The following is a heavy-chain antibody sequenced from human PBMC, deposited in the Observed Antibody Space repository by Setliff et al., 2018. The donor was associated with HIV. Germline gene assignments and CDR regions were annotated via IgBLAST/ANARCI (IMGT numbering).Heavy chain of an antibody. CDR3: TIPASSLAPN. CDR1: GASISSHNYY. Sequence: SETLSLTCTVSGASISSHNYYWGWIRQSPGKGLEWIASIRSSGDTYYNPSLQSRVIISVDTSNNQFSLKLTSVTAVDTAVYYCTIPASSLAPNWGRGTQVTVSS. V-gene: IGHV4-39*01. CDR2: IRSSGDT. J-gene: IGHJ1*01.